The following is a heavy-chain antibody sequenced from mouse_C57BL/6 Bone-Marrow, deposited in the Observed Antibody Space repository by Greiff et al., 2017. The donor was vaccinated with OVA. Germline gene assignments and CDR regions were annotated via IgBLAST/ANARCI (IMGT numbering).Heavy chain of an antibody. V-gene: IGHV1-64*01. Sequence: QVQLQQPGAELVKPGASVKLSCKASGYTFTSYWMHWVKQRPGQGLEWIGMIHPNSGSTNYNEKFKSKATLTVDKSSSTAYMQLSSLTSEDSAVYYCARGYYYGSLRFAYWGQGTLVTVSA. D-gene: IGHD1-1*01. CDR3: ARGYYYGSLRFAY. J-gene: IGHJ3*01. CDR1: GYTFTSYW. CDR2: IHPNSGST.